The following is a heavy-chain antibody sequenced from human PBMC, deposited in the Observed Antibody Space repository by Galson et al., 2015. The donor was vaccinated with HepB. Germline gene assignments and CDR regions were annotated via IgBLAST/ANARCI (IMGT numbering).Heavy chain of an antibody. V-gene: IGHV3-11*01. CDR3: ARRLCGGDCYFFETSNWYFDL. D-gene: IGHD2-21*02. CDR1: GFTFSDYY. Sequence: SLRLSCAASGFTFSDYYMSWIRQAPGKGLEWVSYISSSGGTIYYADSVKGRFTISRDNAKNSLYLQMNSLRAEDTAVYYCARRLCGGDCYFFETSNWYFDLWGRGTLVTVSS. CDR2: ISSSGGTI. J-gene: IGHJ2*01.